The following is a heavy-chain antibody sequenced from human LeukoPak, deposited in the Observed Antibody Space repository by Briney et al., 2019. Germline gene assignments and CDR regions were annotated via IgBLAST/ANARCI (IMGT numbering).Heavy chain of an antibody. J-gene: IGHJ4*02. CDR3: ARDLGYYYFDY. CDR1: GGSISSYY. V-gene: IGHV4-59*01. CDR2: IYYSGST. D-gene: IGHD6-13*01. Sequence: TSETLSLTCTVSGGSISSYYWSWIRQPPGKGLEWIGHIYYSGSTNYNPSLKSRVTISVDTSKNQFSLKLSSVTAADTAVYYCARDLGYYYFDYWGQGTLVTVSS.